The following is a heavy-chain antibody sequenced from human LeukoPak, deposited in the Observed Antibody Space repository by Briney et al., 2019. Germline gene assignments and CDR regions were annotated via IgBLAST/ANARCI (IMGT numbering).Heavy chain of an antibody. J-gene: IGHJ4*02. Sequence: PSETLSLTCTVAGYSISSYYWSWIRQPPGKGLEWIGYIFYSGSTNYNPSLKSRVTISVDTSKNQFSLKLSSVTAADTAVYYCTAGDYYFDYWGQGTLVTVSS. V-gene: IGHV4-59*08. CDR1: GYSISSYY. D-gene: IGHD3-10*01. CDR3: TAGDYYFDY. CDR2: IFYSGST.